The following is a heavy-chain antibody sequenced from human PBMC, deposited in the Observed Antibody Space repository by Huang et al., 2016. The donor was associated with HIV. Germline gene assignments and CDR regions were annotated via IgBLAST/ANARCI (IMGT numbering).Heavy chain of an antibody. Sequence: QVQLVQSGAEVKKPGSTVKVSCKASGGTFSNYGISWVRQAPGQGLEWMGGIIPVIGTTNYAKKFHGRVTVTADESTSTAYMELNSLRSEDTAVYYCARQLYDSTGYLLGARLLDWGQGTLVTVSS. V-gene: IGHV1-69*12. D-gene: IGHD3-22*01. J-gene: IGHJ4*02. CDR1: GGTFSNYG. CDR3: ARQLYDSTGYLLGARLLD. CDR2: IIPVIGTT.